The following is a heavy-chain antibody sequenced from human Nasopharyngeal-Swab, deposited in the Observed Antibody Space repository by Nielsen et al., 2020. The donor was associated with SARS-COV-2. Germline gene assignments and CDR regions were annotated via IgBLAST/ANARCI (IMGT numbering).Heavy chain of an antibody. V-gene: IGHV3-7*01. CDR2: IKQDGSEK. D-gene: IGHD1-26*01. Sequence: GESLKISCAASGFPFNIYWMSWVRQAPGKGLEWVANIKQDGSEKYYVNSVKGRFTISRDNAKNSLYLQMNSLRAEDTAVCYCARDPIPAGGSDGFDIWGQGTMVTVSS. CDR1: GFPFNIYW. J-gene: IGHJ3*02. CDR3: ARDPIPAGGSDGFDI.